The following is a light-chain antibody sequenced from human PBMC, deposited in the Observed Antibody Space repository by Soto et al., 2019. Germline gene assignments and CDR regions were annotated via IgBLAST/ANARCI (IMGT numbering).Light chain of an antibody. CDR3: QQYNNWPRT. Sequence: PGERATLSCRASQSVGSSYLAWYQQKPGQSPRLLMYGASSRATGIPDRFTGSGSGTDFTLTISRLQSEDFAVYYCQQYNNWPRTFGQGTKVDIK. CDR2: GAS. CDR1: QSVGSSY. J-gene: IGKJ1*01. V-gene: IGKV3-20*01.